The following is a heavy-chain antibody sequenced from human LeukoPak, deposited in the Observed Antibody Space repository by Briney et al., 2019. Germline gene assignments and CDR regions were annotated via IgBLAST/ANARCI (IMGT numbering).Heavy chain of an antibody. CDR2: ISDSGDST. J-gene: IGHJ4*02. V-gene: IGHV3-23*01. CDR1: GFTFSSYA. Sequence: PGGSLRLSCAASGFTFSSYAMSWVRQAPGRGLEWVAVISDSGDSTYFADSVKGRFTISRDNSKNTLYLQMSSLRVDDTALYYCAKDRIAAAQGVYYWGQGTLVTASS. CDR3: AKDRIAAAQGVYY. D-gene: IGHD6-13*01.